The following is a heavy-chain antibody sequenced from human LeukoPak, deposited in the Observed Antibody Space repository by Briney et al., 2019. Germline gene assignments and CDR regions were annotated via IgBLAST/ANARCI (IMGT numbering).Heavy chain of an antibody. Sequence: GGSLRLSCAASGFTFSSYGMHWVRQAPGKGLEWVAVIWYDGSNKYYADSVKGRFTISRDNSKNTLYLQMNSLRAEDTAVYYCAKLVATLYYYGMDVWGQGTTVTVSS. V-gene: IGHV3-33*06. J-gene: IGHJ6*02. CDR1: GFTFSSYG. CDR2: IWYDGSNK. CDR3: AKLVATLYYYGMDV. D-gene: IGHD5-12*01.